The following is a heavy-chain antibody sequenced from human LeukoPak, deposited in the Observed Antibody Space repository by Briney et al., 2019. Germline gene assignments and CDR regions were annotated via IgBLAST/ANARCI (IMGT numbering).Heavy chain of an antibody. CDR1: GFTFSSYV. CDR3: AKDPSVFYYDSRDTFFDY. D-gene: IGHD3-22*01. Sequence: GGSLRLSCAASGFTFSSYVMSWVRQAPGKGLEWVSAISTSGSSTYYADSVKGRFTISRDNSKNTLYLQMNSLRAEDTAVYYCAKDPSVFYYDSRDTFFDYWGQGTLVTVSS. V-gene: IGHV3-23*01. CDR2: ISTSGSST. J-gene: IGHJ4*02.